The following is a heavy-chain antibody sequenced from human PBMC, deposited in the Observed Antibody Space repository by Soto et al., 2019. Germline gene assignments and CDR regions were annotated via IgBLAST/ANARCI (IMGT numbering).Heavy chain of an antibody. V-gene: IGHV5-51*01. CDR3: ARTPYSASYYYFHQ. D-gene: IGHD1-26*01. CDR2: IYPGDSDT. CDR1: GYSFTSYW. J-gene: IGHJ4*02. Sequence: PGESLTISCKASGYSFTSYWIGWVRQMPGKGLEWMGIIYPGDSDTIYSPSFQGQVTISADKSISTAYLQWNSLKASDTAMYYCARTPYSASYYYFHQWGQGTPVTVSS.